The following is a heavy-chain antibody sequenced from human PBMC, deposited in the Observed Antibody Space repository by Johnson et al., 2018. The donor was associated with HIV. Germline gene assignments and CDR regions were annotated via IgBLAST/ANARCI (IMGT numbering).Heavy chain of an antibody. V-gene: IGHV3-7*01. CDR1: GFTFSNYW. D-gene: IGHD4-17*01. CDR2: IKQDGSDK. Sequence: VQLVESGGGLVQPGGSLRLSCAASGFTFSNYWMTWVRQAPGKGLEWVANIKQDGSDKYYVGSVKGRFTISRDNAKNSLYLHMNTLRAEDTAVYYCARIFSRERDYGDLLGAFDIWGQGTMVTVSS. J-gene: IGHJ3*02. CDR3: ARIFSRERDYGDLLGAFDI.